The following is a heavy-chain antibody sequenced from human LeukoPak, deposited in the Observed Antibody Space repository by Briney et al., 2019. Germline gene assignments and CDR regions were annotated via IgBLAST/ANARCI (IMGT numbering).Heavy chain of an antibody. J-gene: IGHJ4*02. CDR1: GFTFSSYG. CDR2: IRYGGSNK. Sequence: GGSLRLSCAASGFTFSSYGMHWVRQAPGKGLGWVAFIRYGGSNKYYADSVKGRFTISRDNSKNTLYLQMNSLRAEDTAVYYCAKDLPPVLLWFGELFSPGVLDYWGQGTLVTVSS. D-gene: IGHD3-10*01. V-gene: IGHV3-30*02. CDR3: AKDLPPVLLWFGELFSPGVLDY.